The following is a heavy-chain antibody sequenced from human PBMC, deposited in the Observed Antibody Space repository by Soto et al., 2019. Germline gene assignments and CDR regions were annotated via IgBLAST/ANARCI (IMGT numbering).Heavy chain of an antibody. D-gene: IGHD3-16*02. CDR2: ISGSGGST. CDR1: GFTFSSYA. Sequence: GGSLRLSCAASGFTFSSYAMSWVRQAPGKGLEWVSAISGSGGSTYYADSVKGRFTISRDNSKNTLYLQMNSLRAEDTAVYYCAKDKGYDYVWGSYRYFDYWGQGTLVTVSS. V-gene: IGHV3-23*01. CDR3: AKDKGYDYVWGSYRYFDY. J-gene: IGHJ4*02.